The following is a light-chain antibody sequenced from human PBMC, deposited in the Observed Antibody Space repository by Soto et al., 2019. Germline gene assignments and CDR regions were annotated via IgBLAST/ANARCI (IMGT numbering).Light chain of an antibody. CDR3: TSYVGNDIWV. CDR2: EVT. J-gene: IGLJ3*02. V-gene: IGLV2-8*01. Sequence: QSVLTQPPSASGSPGQSVTISCTGTSSDVGAYKYVSWYQQYPRKAPKLMIYEVTKRPSGVPDRFSGSKSGNTASLTVSGLQAEDEADYYCTSYVGNDIWVFGGGTKVTVL. CDR1: SSDVGAYKY.